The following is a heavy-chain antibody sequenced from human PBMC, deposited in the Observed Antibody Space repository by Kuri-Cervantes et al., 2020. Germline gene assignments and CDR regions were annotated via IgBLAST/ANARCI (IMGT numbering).Heavy chain of an antibody. D-gene: IGHD2-2*01. CDR1: GYTFTSYY. J-gene: IGHJ4*02. CDR2: INPSGGST. CDR3: ATGPAYCSSTSCLSFDY. Sequence: ASVKVSCKASGYTFTSYYMHWVRQAPGQGLEWMGIINPSGGSTSYAQKFQGRVTMTEDISTDTAYMELSSLRSEDTAVYYCATGPAYCSSTSCLSFDYWGQGTLVTVSS. V-gene: IGHV1-46*01.